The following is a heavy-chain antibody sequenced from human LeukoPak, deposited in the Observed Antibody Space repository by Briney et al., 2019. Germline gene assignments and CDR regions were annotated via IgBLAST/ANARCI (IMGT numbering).Heavy chain of an antibody. J-gene: IGHJ4*02. V-gene: IGHV4-31*03. CDR3: ACRVDTAMVIAY. D-gene: IGHD5-18*01. CDR2: IYYSGSP. CDR1: GVSMGSGGYY. Sequence: SETLSLTCTVSGVSMGSGGYYWRWIRQHGGKGVELIGYIYYSGSPSYNPSLKSRVTTSVDTSKTQFSLRLRSVTAADTAVYYCACRVDTAMVIAYWGQGILVTVSS.